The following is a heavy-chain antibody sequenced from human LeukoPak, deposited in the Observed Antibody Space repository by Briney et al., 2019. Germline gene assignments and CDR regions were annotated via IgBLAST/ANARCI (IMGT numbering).Heavy chain of an antibody. V-gene: IGHV4-34*01. CDR2: INHSGST. CDR3: ARGPAAAFDY. CDR1: GGSFSGYY. J-gene: IGHJ4*02. Sequence: PSETLSLTCAVYGGSFSGYYWSWVRQPPGKGLEWIGEINHSGSTNYNPSLKSRVTISVDTSKNQFSLELSSVTAADTAVYYCARGPAAAFDYWGQGTLVTVSS. D-gene: IGHD2-2*01.